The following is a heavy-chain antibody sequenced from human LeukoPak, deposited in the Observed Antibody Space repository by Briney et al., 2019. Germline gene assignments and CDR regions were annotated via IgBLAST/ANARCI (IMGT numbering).Heavy chain of an antibody. Sequence: PGGSLRLSCAASGFTFSSYGMHWVRQAPGKGLEWVAFIRYDGSNKYYADSVKGRFTISRDNSKNTLYLQMNSLRAEDTAVYYCARESAMRATTGDYWGQGTLVTVSS. J-gene: IGHJ4*01. CDR1: GFTFSSYG. CDR2: IRYDGSNK. V-gene: IGHV3-30*02. D-gene: IGHD1-26*01. CDR3: ARESAMRATTGDY.